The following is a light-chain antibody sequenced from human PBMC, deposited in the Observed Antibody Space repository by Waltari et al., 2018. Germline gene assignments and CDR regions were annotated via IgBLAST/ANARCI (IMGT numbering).Light chain of an antibody. CDR1: QSLLHSDGKTY. J-gene: IGKJ1*01. V-gene: IGKV2D-29*01. CDR2: EVS. CDR3: MQIKQLPPWT. Sequence: DVVMTQTPLSLSVTPGQPASISCKSSQSLLHSDGKTYLSWYLQKPGQPPQLLISEVSNRVSGVPDRFSGSGSGTDFTLEISRVESEDVGVDYCMQIKQLPPWTFGQGTKVEIK.